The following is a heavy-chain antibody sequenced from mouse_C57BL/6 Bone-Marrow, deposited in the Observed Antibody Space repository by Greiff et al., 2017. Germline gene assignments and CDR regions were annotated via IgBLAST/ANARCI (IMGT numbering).Heavy chain of an antibody. CDR2: IYPGSGST. CDR3: ARRYYGSNYYAMDY. CDR1: GYTFTSYW. V-gene: IGHV1-55*01. D-gene: IGHD1-1*01. J-gene: IGHJ4*01. Sequence: QVQLQQPGAELVKPGASVKMSCKASGYTFTSYWITWVKQRPGQGLEWIGDIYPGSGSTNYNEKFKSKATLTVDTSSSTAYMQLSSLTSEDSAVYYCARRYYGSNYYAMDYWGQGTSVTVSS.